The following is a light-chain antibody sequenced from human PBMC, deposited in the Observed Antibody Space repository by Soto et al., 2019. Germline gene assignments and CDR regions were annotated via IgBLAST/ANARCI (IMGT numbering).Light chain of an antibody. V-gene: IGLV2-8*01. J-gene: IGLJ2*01. CDR3: SSYAGSNTPVI. CDR2: EVS. Sequence: QSALTQPPSASGSPGQSVTISCTGTSSDVGGYHYVSWYQQHPGKAPKFLIFEVSRRPSGVPDRFSGSKSGNTASLTVSGLQADDEADYYCSSYAGSNTPVIFGGGTKLTVL. CDR1: SSDVGGYHY.